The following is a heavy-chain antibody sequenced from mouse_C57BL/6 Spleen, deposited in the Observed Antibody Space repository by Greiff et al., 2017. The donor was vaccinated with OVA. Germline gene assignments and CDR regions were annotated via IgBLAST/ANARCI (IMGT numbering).Heavy chain of an antibody. Sequence: VQLQQSGAELVKPGASVKLSCKASGYTFTSYWMQWVKQRPGQGLEWIGEIDPSDSYTNYNQKFKGKATLTVDTSSSTAYMQLSSLTSEDSAVYYCASNWEGFAYWGQGTLVTVSA. CDR2: IDPSDSYT. CDR3: ASNWEGFAY. V-gene: IGHV1-50*01. CDR1: GYTFTSYW. D-gene: IGHD4-1*01. J-gene: IGHJ3*01.